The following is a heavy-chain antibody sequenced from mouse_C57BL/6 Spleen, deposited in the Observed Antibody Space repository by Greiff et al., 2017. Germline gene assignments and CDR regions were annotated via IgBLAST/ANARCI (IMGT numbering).Heavy chain of an antibody. Sequence: QVQLKQSGAELATPGASVKLSCKASGYTFTSYWMHWVHQRPGQGLEWIGYINPSSGYTKYNQQFKDKATLTADKTSSTAYMQRRSLTYEDSAVYYGARSQYCDGSSYNYAMDYWGQGTSVTVSS. CDR2: INPSSGYT. J-gene: IGHJ4*01. CDR3: ARSQYCDGSSYNYAMDY. D-gene: IGHD1-1*01. V-gene: IGHV1-7*01. CDR1: GYTFTSYW.